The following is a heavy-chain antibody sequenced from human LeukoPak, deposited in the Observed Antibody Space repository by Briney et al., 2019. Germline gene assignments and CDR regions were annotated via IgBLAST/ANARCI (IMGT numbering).Heavy chain of an antibody. Sequence: GNSLRLSCAVSGFSFSGYGTHWVRQAPGKGLEWMAVISSDGSMQYYADSVVGRFTISRDSSSNTLFLQMNSLRAEDTAVYYCAKPLNRDYYGSGSYHWFDPWGQGTLVTVSS. CDR1: GFSFSGYG. V-gene: IGHV3-30*18. CDR2: ISSDGSMQ. D-gene: IGHD3-10*01. CDR3: AKPLNRDYYGSGSYHWFDP. J-gene: IGHJ5*02.